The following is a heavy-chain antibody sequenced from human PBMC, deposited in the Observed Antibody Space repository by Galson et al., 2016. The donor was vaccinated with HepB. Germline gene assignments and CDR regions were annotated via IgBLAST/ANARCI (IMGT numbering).Heavy chain of an antibody. CDR3: TRVSLYYYDSSESFDV. J-gene: IGHJ3*01. V-gene: IGHV3-49*03. CDR2: ISSKAYGATS. Sequence: SLRLSCAGSGVSLSEYAVTWFRQAPGMGLEWVGFISSKAYGATSDYAASVKGRFTISRNDSTSIAYLQMNSLNTEDTGVYYCTRVSLYYYDSSESFDVWGQGTMVTVSS. D-gene: IGHD3-22*01. CDR1: GVSLSEYA.